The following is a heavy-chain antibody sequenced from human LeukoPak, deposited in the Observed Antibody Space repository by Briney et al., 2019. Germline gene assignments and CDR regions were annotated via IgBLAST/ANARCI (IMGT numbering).Heavy chain of an antibody. V-gene: IGHV3-23*01. Sequence: GGSLRLSCVASGFTFSNHAMTWVRQAPGKGLEWVSAISADAVDTFYAPSVKGRFTISRDNSKNTLYLQINSLRAEDTAIYYCAKDVWWSVSWDQGTLVTVSS. CDR1: GFTFSNHA. CDR3: AKDVWWSVS. D-gene: IGHD2-8*02. J-gene: IGHJ5*02. CDR2: ISADAVDT.